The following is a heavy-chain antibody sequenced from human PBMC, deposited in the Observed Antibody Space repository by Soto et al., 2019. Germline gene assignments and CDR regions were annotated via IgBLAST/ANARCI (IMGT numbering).Heavy chain of an antibody. D-gene: IGHD6-13*01. CDR1: GFTFSSYA. CDR3: AKDFWVGVAGIAAAGDAFDI. Sequence: GGSLRLSCAASGFTFSSYAMSWVRQAPGKGLEWVSAISGSGGSTYYADSVKGRFTISRDNSKNTLYLQMNSLRAEDTAVYYCAKDFWVGVAGIAAAGDAFDIWGQGTMVTVSS. CDR2: ISGSGGST. J-gene: IGHJ3*02. V-gene: IGHV3-23*01.